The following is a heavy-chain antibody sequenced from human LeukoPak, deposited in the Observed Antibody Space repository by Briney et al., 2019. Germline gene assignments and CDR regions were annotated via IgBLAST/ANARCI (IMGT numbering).Heavy chain of an antibody. CDR2: LKTDGSRT. V-gene: IGHV3-74*01. D-gene: IGHD4-11*01. CDR1: GFTFSQYW. Sequence: GGSLRLSCAASGFTFSQYWMHWVRQAPGAGLEWVSRLKTDGSRTNYADSVKGRFTISRDNARNTVYLQMNSLRAEDTAVYYCSRDHPGSNSLDYWGQGTLVTVSS. CDR3: SRDHPGSNSLDY. J-gene: IGHJ4*02.